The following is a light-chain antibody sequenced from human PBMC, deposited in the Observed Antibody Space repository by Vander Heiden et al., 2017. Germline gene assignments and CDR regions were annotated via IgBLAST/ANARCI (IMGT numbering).Light chain of an antibody. CDR2: DAS. V-gene: IGKV1-39*01. Sequence: DILITQSPSSLSASVGDRVTISCRASHFMSTYLKWFQQKPGRAPKLLIYDASRLQAGVPSRFTGSGSGKDFSLTITSLQPEDFATYYCQQTYTVPVTFGGGTRVE. CDR1: HFMSTY. J-gene: IGKJ4*01. CDR3: QQTYTVPVT.